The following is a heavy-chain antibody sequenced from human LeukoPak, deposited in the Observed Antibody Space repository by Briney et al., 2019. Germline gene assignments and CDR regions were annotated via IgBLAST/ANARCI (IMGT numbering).Heavy chain of an antibody. V-gene: IGHV3-23*01. CDR1: GFTFSSYA. CDR3: AKDTIKWGSYRYFDY. CDR2: ISGSGGST. D-gene: IGHD3-16*02. Sequence: GGSLRLSCAASGFTFSSYAMSWVGQAPGKGVEWVSAISGSGGSTYYAESVKGRFTISRDNSNNTLYLQMNSLRAEDTAVYYCAKDTIKWGSYRYFDYWGQGTLVTVSS. J-gene: IGHJ4*02.